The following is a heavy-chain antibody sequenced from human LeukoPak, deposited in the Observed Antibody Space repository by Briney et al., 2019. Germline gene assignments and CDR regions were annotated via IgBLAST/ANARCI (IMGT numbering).Heavy chain of an antibody. J-gene: IGHJ1*01. CDR2: ISSHGGST. D-gene: IGHD4-17*01. CDR1: GFTFSSYA. CDR3: ARIDTVTSEYFQH. V-gene: IGHV3-64*01. Sequence: GGSLRLSCAASGFTFSSYAMHWVCQAPGKGLEYVSAISSHGGSTYYANSVKGRFTISRDNSKNTLYLQMNSLRAEDTAVYYCARIDTVTSEYFQHWGQGTLVTVSS.